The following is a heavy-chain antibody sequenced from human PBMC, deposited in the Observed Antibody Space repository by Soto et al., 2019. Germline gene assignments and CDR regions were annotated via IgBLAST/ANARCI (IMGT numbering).Heavy chain of an antibody. CDR1: GFTFSYYW. CDR2: IHSDGSST. J-gene: IGHJ3*01. D-gene: IGHD1-26*01. Sequence: EVQLVESGGGLVRPGGSLRLSCAASGFTFSYYWMHWVRQAPGKGLVWVSRIHSDGSSTTYADFVKGRFITSRDNARNTVDLQMNSVRVEDTAVYYCARVARGAFDPWGQGTVV. CDR3: ARVARGAFDP. V-gene: IGHV3-74*01.